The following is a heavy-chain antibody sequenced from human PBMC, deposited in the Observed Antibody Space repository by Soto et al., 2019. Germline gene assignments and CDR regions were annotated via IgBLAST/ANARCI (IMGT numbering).Heavy chain of an antibody. D-gene: IGHD2-2*01. V-gene: IGHV3-7*01. CDR1: GFNFGTFW. J-gene: IGHJ6*02. CDR3: AREWQSSFCSPTTCYVYGMDV. CDR2: IKEDGSEA. Sequence: KLVESGGGLVQPGGSLRLSCAASGFNFGTFWMSWVRQAPGKGLEWVASIKEDGSEAYYVDSVKGRFTISRDNAKNSLYLQLNRLGVEDTAIYYCAREWQSSFCSPTTCYVYGMDVWGQGTTVTVSS.